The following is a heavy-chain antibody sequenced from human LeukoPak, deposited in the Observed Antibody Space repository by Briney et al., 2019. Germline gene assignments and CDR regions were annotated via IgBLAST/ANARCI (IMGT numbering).Heavy chain of an antibody. V-gene: IGHV3-48*01. J-gene: IGHJ5*02. CDR3: AKASVTPHWFDP. Sequence: PGGSLRLSCAASGFTFSSYSMNWVRQAPGKGLEWVSYISSSSSTIYYADSVKGRFTISRDNSKNTLYLQMNSLRAEDTAVYYCAKASVTPHWFDPWGQGTLVTVSS. CDR2: ISSSSSTI. D-gene: IGHD4-17*01. CDR1: GFTFSSYS.